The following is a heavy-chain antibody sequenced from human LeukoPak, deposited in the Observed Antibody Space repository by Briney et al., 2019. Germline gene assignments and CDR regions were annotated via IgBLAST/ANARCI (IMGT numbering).Heavy chain of an antibody. D-gene: IGHD3-22*01. CDR2: ISGGST. Sequence: GGSLRLSCAASGFTVSSNEMSWVRQAPGKGLEWVSSISGGSTYYADSRKGRFTISRDNSKNTLHLQMNSLRAEDTAVYYCASYPLYDSSGYYSETEYYFDYWGQGTLVTVSS. CDR1: GFTVSSNE. V-gene: IGHV3-38-3*01. CDR3: ASYPLYDSSGYYSETEYYFDY. J-gene: IGHJ4*02.